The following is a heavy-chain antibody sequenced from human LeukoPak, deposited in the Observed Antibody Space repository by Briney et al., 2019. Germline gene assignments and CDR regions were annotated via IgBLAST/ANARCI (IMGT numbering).Heavy chain of an antibody. CDR2: IYSGGST. D-gene: IGHD3-22*01. V-gene: IGHV3-66*01. CDR3: ARDPPYYSDSSGYFDY. J-gene: IGHJ4*02. CDR1: GFTVSSNY. Sequence: GGSLRLSCAASGFTVSSNYMSWVRQAPGKGLEWVSVIYSGGSTYYADSVKGRFTISRDNSKNTLYLQMNSLRAEDTAVYYCARDPPYYSDSSGYFDYWGQGTLVTVSS.